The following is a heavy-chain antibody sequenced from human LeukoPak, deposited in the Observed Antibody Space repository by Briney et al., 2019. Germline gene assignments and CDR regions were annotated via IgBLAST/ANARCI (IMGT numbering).Heavy chain of an antibody. D-gene: IGHD3-22*01. J-gene: IGHJ4*02. Sequence: GGSLRLSCAASGFTFSNAWMSWVRQAPGKGLEWVGRIKTKTDGETTDYAAPVKGRFTISRDDSKNTLFLQMNSLKTEDTAVYYCTTGNYYDNSGENWGQGTLATVSS. V-gene: IGHV3-15*01. CDR1: GFTFSNAW. CDR2: IKTKTDGETT. CDR3: TTGNYYDNSGEN.